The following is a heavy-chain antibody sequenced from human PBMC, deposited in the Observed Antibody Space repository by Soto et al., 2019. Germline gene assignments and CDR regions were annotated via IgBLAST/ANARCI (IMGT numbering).Heavy chain of an antibody. Sequence: SATLSLTCTVSGASMNSHHWSWIRQPAGKGLEWIGHIHSSGSTNYNPSLKSRVTMSVDTSKNQFSLRLMSLTAADTAVYYCARDQGVAAAGITWFDPWGQGSLVTVSS. CDR3: ARDQGVAAAGITWFDP. D-gene: IGHD6-13*01. CDR2: IHSSGST. J-gene: IGHJ5*02. V-gene: IGHV4-4*07. CDR1: GASMNSHH.